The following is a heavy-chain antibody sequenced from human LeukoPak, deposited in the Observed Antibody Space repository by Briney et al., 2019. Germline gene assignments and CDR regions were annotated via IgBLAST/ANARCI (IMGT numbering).Heavy chain of an antibody. CDR1: GGSISSYY. CDR3: ARERKGIAALDY. CDR2: IYYSGST. V-gene: IGHV4-59*12. J-gene: IGHJ4*02. Sequence: SETLSLTCTVSGGSISSYYWSWIRQPPGKGLEWIGYIYYSGSTNYNPSLKSRVTISVDTSKNQFSLKLSPVTAADTAVYYCARERKGIAALDYWGQGTLVTVSS. D-gene: IGHD6-13*01.